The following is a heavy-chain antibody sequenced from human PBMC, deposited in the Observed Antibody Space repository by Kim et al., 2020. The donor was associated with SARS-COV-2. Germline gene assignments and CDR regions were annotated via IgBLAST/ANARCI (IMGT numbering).Heavy chain of an antibody. Sequence: GGSLRLSCAVSGLPFSNYWMTWIRQAPGKGLEWVANINEDGSERYYVESVKGRFTISRDNAKNSLYLQMNSLTAEDTAVYYCAGDVDVWGQGTTVTVS. J-gene: IGHJ6*02. CDR1: GLPFSNYW. V-gene: IGHV3-7*01. CDR3: AGDVDV. CDR2: INEDGSER.